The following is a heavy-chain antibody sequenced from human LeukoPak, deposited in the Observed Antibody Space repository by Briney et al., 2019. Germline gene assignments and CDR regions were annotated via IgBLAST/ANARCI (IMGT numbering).Heavy chain of an antibody. CDR1: GFTFSGSA. CDR2: IRSKANSYAT. J-gene: IGHJ4*02. Sequence: GGSLRLSCAASGFTFSGSAMHWVRQASGKGLEWVGRIRSKANSYATAYAASVKGRFTISRDDSKNTAYLQMNSLKTEDTAVYYCTSTRDPNDYWGQGTLVTVSP. V-gene: IGHV3-73*01. CDR3: TSTRDPNDY. D-gene: IGHD2-15*01.